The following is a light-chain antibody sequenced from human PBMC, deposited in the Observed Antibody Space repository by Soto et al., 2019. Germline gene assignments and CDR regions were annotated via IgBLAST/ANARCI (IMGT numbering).Light chain of an antibody. CDR3: QQYGSSPWT. J-gene: IGKJ1*01. Sequence: EIVLTQSPGTLSLSPGERATLSCRASQSVSSRSLAWYQQKRGQAHRRLIYGASSRATGIPDRFSGSGSGTDFTLTISRLEPEDFAVYYCQQYGSSPWTFGQGTKVEIK. V-gene: IGKV3-20*01. CDR2: GAS. CDR1: QSVSSRS.